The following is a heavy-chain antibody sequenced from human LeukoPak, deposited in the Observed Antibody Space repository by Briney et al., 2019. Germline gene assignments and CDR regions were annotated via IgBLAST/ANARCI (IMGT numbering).Heavy chain of an antibody. J-gene: IGHJ4*02. CDR1: GFTFSSYW. CDR3: ARARDFWSGYYYGY. CDR2: IKQDGSEK. D-gene: IGHD3-3*01. Sequence: PGGSLRLSCAASGFTFSSYWMSWVRQAPGKGLAWVANIKQDGSEKYYVDSVKGRFTISRDNAKNSLYLQMNSLRAEDTAVYYCARARDFWSGYYYGYWGQGTLVTVSS. V-gene: IGHV3-7*01.